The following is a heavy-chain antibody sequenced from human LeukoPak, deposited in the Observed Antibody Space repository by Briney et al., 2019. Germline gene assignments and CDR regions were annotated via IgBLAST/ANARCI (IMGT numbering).Heavy chain of an antibody. J-gene: IGHJ4*02. D-gene: IGHD7-27*01. CDR1: GGTFSSYA. CDR2: ISAYNGNT. V-gene: IGHV1-18*01. CDR3: ARPSQPLGIRVGFDY. Sequence: ASVKVSCKASGGTFSSYAISWVRQAPGQGLEWMGWISAYNGNTNYAQKLQGRVTVTTDTSTSTAYMELRSLRSDDTAVYYCARPSQPLGIRVGFDYWGQGTLVTVSS.